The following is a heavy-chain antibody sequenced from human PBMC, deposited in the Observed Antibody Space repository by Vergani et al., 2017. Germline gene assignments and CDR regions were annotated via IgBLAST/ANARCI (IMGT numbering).Heavy chain of an antibody. CDR2: INHSGST. CDR1: GGSFRGYY. D-gene: IGHD5-24*01. CDR3: ARLKRWLQPRVHYYYYMDV. Sequence: QVQLQQWGAGLLKPSETLSLTCAVYGGSFRGYYRSWIRQPPGKGLGWIGEINHSGSTNYHPSLKSPVTISVDTSKNQFSLKLSSVTAADTAVYYCARLKRWLQPRVHYYYYMDVWGKGTTVTVSS. J-gene: IGHJ6*03. V-gene: IGHV4-34*01.